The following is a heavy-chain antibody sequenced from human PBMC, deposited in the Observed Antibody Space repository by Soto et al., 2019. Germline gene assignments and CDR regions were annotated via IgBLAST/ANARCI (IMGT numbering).Heavy chain of an antibody. D-gene: IGHD6-6*01. V-gene: IGHV3-64*01. J-gene: IGHJ6*03. CDR1: GFTLSGYA. Sequence: PGGSLSLSCAASGFTLSGYAMDWVRQAPGKGLEYVSGISSNGVGTYYANSVQGRFTISRDNSKNTVYLQMGSLRPEDMAVYYCARRARPDFYYMDVWGKGTTVTVSS. CDR3: ARRARPDFYYMDV. CDR2: ISSNGVGT.